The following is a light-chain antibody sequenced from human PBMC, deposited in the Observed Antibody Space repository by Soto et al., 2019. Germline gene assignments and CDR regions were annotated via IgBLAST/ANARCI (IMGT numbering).Light chain of an antibody. CDR1: QTVGSY. CDR3: QQYGSSPKT. V-gene: IGKV3-20*01. CDR2: AAS. J-gene: IGKJ1*01. Sequence: EIVLTQSPATLSLSPGERATLSCRASQTVGSYLAWFRQTPGQAPRLLIYAASTRATGVPDRFSGSGSGTDFTLTIGRLEPEDFAVYYCQQYGSSPKTFGQGTKVDIK.